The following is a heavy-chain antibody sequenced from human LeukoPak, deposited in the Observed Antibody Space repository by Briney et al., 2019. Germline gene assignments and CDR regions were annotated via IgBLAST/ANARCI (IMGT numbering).Heavy chain of an antibody. CDR3: ARAIVGSDTELDF. Sequence: GGSLRLSCAASGFTFSSYAMSWVRQAPGKGLEWVSAISGSGGSTYYADSVKGRFTISRDNSQNTLYLQMNSLRAEDTAVYYCARAIVGSDTELDFWGQGTLVTVSS. D-gene: IGHD1-26*01. J-gene: IGHJ4*02. V-gene: IGHV3-23*01. CDR1: GFTFSSYA. CDR2: ISGSGGST.